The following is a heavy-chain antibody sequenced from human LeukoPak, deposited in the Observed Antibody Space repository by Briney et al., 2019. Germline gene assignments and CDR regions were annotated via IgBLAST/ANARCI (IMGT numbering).Heavy chain of an antibody. J-gene: IGHJ4*02. CDR3: LVDGSGTYTGLDH. V-gene: IGHV1-2*06. D-gene: IGHD3-10*01. CDR2: LLPNSDGT. Sequence: ASVKVSCKASGYTLTDYCLNWVRQAPGQGLEWMGRLLPNSDGTAYAQKFQGRVTMTRDTSISTAYTELSRLRFDDTAVYYCLVDGSGTYTGLDHWGQGTLVAVSS. CDR1: GYTLTDYC.